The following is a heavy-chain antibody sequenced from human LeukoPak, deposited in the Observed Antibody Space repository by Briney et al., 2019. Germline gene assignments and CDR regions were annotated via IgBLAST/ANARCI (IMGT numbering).Heavy chain of an antibody. CDR3: ARGKGRFDP. Sequence: GGSLRLSCAASGFTFSSYGMSWVRQAPGKGLEWVSAISGSGGSTYYADSVKGRFTISRDNAKNSLYLQMNSLRAEDTAVYYCARGKGRFDPWGQGTLVIVSP. J-gene: IGHJ5*02. CDR1: GFTFSSYG. V-gene: IGHV3-23*01. CDR2: ISGSGGST.